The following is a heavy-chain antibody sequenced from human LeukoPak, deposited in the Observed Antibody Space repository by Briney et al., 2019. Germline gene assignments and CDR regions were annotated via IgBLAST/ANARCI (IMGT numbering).Heavy chain of an antibody. J-gene: IGHJ6*02. CDR2: IYDNSGNNPT. D-gene: IGHD2-15*01. CDR3: ARVWGGYDSYGMDV. Sequence: SETLSLTCTVSGGSMSRYYWSWIRQPPGKGLEWIGYIYDNSGNNPTNYNPSLKSRVTISVDTSKNQFSLKLSSVTAADTAVYYCARVWGGYDSYGMDVWGQGTTVTVSS. CDR1: GGSMSRYY. V-gene: IGHV4-59*01.